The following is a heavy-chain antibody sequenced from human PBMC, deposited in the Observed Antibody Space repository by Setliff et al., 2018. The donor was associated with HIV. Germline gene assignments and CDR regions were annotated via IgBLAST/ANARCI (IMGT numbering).Heavy chain of an antibody. Sequence: ASVKVSCKASGYTFTSYGISWVRQAPGQGLEWMGWISAYNGNTNYAQKLQGRVTMTADTCTSTAYMELRSLRSDDTAVYYCARDPPLAAAGGPDAFDIWGQGTMVTVSS. J-gene: IGHJ3*02. D-gene: IGHD6-13*01. CDR1: GYTFTSYG. CDR2: ISAYNGNT. V-gene: IGHV1-18*01. CDR3: ARDPPLAAAGGPDAFDI.